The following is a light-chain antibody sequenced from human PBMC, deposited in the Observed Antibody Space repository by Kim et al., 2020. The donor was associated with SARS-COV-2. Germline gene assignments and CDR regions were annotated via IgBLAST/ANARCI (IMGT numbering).Light chain of an antibody. CDR3: QQYGTSPLT. CDR2: GAS. CDR1: HSVSSSY. Sequence: SPGERATRSCRASHSVSSSYLAWYQQKPGQAPRLLIYGASSRATGIPDRFSGSGSGTDFTLTISRLEPEDFAVYYCQQYGTSPLTFGGGTKVDIK. J-gene: IGKJ4*01. V-gene: IGKV3-20*01.